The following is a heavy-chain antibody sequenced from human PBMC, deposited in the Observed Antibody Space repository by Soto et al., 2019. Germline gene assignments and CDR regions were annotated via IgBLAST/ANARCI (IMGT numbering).Heavy chain of an antibody. D-gene: IGHD1-7*01. CDR1: EFTFRSYW. J-gene: IGHJ3*01. CDR2: ISGDGSST. CDR3: ARSLPGTYGAFDF. V-gene: IGHV3-74*01. Sequence: EVQLVDSGGGLVQPGGSLRLSCAASEFTFRSYWMHWVRQSPGKGLMWVSRISGDGSSTTYADSVRGRFTISRDNAKNTVYLQMDSLRAEDTAVYYCARSLPGTYGAFDFWGQGTMVTVSS.